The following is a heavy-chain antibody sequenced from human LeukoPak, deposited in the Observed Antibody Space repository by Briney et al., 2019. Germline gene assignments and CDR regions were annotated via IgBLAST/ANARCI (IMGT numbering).Heavy chain of an antibody. CDR1: GGSFSGYY. CDR2: INHSGST. CDR3: ARGSKTRSVTTHFDY. D-gene: IGHD4-17*01. V-gene: IGHV4-34*01. J-gene: IGHJ4*02. Sequence: SETLSLTCAVYGGSFSGYYWSWIRQPPGKGLEWIGEINHSGSTNYNPSLKSRVTISVDTSKNQFSLKLSSVTAADMAVYYCARGSKTRSVTTHFDYWGQGTLVTVSS.